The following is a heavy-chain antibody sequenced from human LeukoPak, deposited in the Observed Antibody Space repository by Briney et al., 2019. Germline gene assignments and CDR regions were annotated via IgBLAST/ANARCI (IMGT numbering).Heavy chain of an antibody. V-gene: IGHV2-70*11. CDR2: IDWDGDK. Sequence: SGPTLVNPTHTLTLTRTFSGFLLSTRGMCVSWIRQLPRNALESLARIDWDGDKHYSTSLKTRLTISKDTSKNQVVLTMTNMDPVDTATYYCARMWYSSSTFDYWGQGALVTVSS. D-gene: IGHD6-6*01. J-gene: IGHJ4*02. CDR1: GFLLSTRGMC. CDR3: ARMWYSSSTFDY.